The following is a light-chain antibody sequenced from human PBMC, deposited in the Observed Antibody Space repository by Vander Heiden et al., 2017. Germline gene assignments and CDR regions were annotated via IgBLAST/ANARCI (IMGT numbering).Light chain of an antibody. CDR3: AAWDDSLSGHVV. V-gene: IGLV1-47*01. Sequence: QSVLTQPPSASGTPGPRVTISCYGSSSNIGSNYVYWYQQLPGTAPKLLIYRNNQRPSGVPDRFSGSKSGTSASLAISGLRSDDEADYYCAAWDDSLSGHVVFGGGTELTVL. CDR1: SSNIGSNY. J-gene: IGLJ2*01. CDR2: RNN.